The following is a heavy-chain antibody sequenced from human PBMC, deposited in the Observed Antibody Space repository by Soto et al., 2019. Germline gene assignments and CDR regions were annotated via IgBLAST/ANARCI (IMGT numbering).Heavy chain of an antibody. Sequence: GGSLRLSCGASGFTFSSYAIHWVRQAPGKGLEWVAVTLSDGSNNFYADSVKCRFTISRDNSKNTVYLQMNSLRPEDAAVYFCARDSGSGGNGWFAPWGQGTLVTVSS. V-gene: IGHV3-30-3*01. J-gene: IGHJ5*02. CDR2: TLSDGSNN. CDR3: ARDSGSGGNGWFAP. D-gene: IGHD6-19*01. CDR1: GFTFSSYA.